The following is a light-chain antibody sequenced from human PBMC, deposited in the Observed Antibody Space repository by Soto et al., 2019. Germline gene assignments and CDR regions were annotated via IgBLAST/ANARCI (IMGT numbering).Light chain of an antibody. CDR3: SSYISRSTLVV. CDR2: EVS. CDR1: SSDVGGYNY. J-gene: IGLJ2*01. Sequence: QSALTQPASVSGSPGQSITISCTGTSSDVGGYNYVSWYQQHPDKAPKLMIYEVSNRPSGVSNRFSGSKSGNTASLTISGLQAEDEADYYFSSYISRSTLVVFGGGTKVPVL. V-gene: IGLV2-14*01.